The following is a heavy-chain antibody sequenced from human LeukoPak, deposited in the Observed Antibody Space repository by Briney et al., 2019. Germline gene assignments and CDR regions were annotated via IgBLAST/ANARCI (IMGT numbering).Heavy chain of an antibody. J-gene: IGHJ4*02. Sequence: GGSLRLSCTSSGFTFSAYAMSWVRQPPGKGLEWVSTISSSDSSTYYADSVKGRFTISRDDSKNTLYLQINSLRAEDTAVYYCAKDRWVRGVTPTSFDSWGQGTLVTVSS. D-gene: IGHD3-10*01. CDR1: GFTFSAYA. CDR3: AKDRWVRGVTPTSFDS. V-gene: IGHV3-23*01. CDR2: ISSSDSST.